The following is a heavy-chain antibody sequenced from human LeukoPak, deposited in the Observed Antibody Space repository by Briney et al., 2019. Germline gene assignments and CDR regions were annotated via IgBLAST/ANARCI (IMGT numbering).Heavy chain of an antibody. CDR3: VKGGSLIQLPYPFDY. J-gene: IGHJ4*02. CDR1: GFTFSSYA. D-gene: IGHD5-18*01. Sequence: HSGRSLILSCAASGFTFSSYAMHWVRQAPGKGLEYVSAISSNGGSTYYADSVKGRFTISRDNSKNTLYLQMSSLRAEDTAVYYCVKGGSLIQLPYPFDYWGQGTLVTVSS. CDR2: ISSNGGST. V-gene: IGHV3-64D*06.